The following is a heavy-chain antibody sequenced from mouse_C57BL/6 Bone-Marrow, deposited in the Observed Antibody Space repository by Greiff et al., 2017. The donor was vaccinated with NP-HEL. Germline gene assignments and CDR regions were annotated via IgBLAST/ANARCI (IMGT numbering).Heavy chain of an antibody. J-gene: IGHJ4*01. CDR2: INPGSGGT. CDR1: GYAFTNYL. Sequence: QVQLQQSGAELVRPGTSVKVSCKASGYAFTNYLIEWVKQRPGQGLEWIGVINPGSGGTNYNEKFKGKATLTADKSSSTAYMQLSSLTSEDSAVYFCAREGLHSGRAMDYWGQGTSVTVSS. V-gene: IGHV1-54*01. CDR3: AREGLHSGRAMDY. D-gene: IGHD3-1*01.